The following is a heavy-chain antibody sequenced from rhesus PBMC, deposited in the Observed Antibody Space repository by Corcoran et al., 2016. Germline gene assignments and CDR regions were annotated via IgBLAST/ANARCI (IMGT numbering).Heavy chain of an antibody. V-gene: IGHV4-80*01. D-gene: IGHD6-25*01. CDR1: GGPFSSYW. J-gene: IGHJ2*01. Sequence: QVQLQESGPGLVKPSETLSLTCAVSGGPFSSYWWSWIRHPPGKGLEWIGEINGNSGSTNYNPSLKSRVTISKDASKNQFSLKLSSVTAADTAVYYCARAYSCSLYWYFDLWGPGTPITISS. CDR3: ARAYSCSLYWYFDL. CDR2: INGNSGST.